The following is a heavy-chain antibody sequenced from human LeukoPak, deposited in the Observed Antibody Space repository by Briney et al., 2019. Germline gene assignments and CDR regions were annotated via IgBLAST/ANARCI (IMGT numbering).Heavy chain of an antibody. Sequence: ASVKVSCKASGGTFSSYAISWVRQATGQGLEWMGWMNPNSGNAGYAQRFQGRVTMTRNNSISTAYMELTSLRSEDTAVYYCGRPLQRGSWTQRALDYWGQGTLVTVSS. CDR2: MNPNSGNA. J-gene: IGHJ4*02. V-gene: IGHV1-8*02. CDR1: GGTFSSYA. CDR3: GRPLQRGSWTQRALDY. D-gene: IGHD3-10*01.